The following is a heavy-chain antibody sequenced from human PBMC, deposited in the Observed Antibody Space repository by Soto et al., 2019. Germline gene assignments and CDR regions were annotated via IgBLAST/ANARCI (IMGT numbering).Heavy chain of an antibody. J-gene: IGHJ4*03. V-gene: IGHV4-61*01. CDR1: GGSVSSGSYY. Sequence: PSETLSLTCTVSGGSVSSGSYYWSWIRQPPGKGLEWIGYIYYSGSTNYNPSLKSRVTISVDTSKNQFSLKLSSVTAADTAVYYCASSPPFWSGYPYFDYWGQGTTVTVSS. CDR2: IYYSGST. CDR3: ASSPPFWSGYPYFDY. D-gene: IGHD3-3*01.